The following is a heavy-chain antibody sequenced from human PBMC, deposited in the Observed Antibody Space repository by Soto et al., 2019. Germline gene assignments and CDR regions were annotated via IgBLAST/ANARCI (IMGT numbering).Heavy chain of an antibody. CDR1: GGTFSSYA. J-gene: IGHJ6*02. CDR2: IIPIFGTA. CDR3: ARTMVRGVPSYYYYGMDV. D-gene: IGHD3-10*01. V-gene: IGHV1-69*01. Sequence: QVQLVQSGAEVKKPGSSVKVSCKASGGTFSSYAISWVRQAPGQGLEWMGGIIPIFGTANYAQKFQGRVTITEDESTSTAYMELSSLRSEDTAVYYCARTMVRGVPSYYYYGMDVWGQGTTVTVSS.